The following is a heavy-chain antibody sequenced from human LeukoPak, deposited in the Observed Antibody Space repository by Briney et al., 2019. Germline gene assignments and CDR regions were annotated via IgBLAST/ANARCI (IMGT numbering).Heavy chain of an antibody. J-gene: IGHJ5*02. D-gene: IGHD6-13*01. CDR3: ARSYLVFNWFDP. V-gene: IGHV1-69*05. CDR1: GGTVYNSA. CDR2: VIPVFATT. Sequence: GASVKVSCKPSGGTVYNSAISWVRQSGRQRLEWMGGVIPVFATTNYTKTFQGRVTITTDESTNTVYMELRNLTSDDTAVYYCARSYLVFNWFDPWGQGTQVTVSS.